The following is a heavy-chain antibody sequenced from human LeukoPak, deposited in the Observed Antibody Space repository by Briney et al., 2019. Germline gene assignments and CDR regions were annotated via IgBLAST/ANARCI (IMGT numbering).Heavy chain of an antibody. CDR1: GGSISSGDYY. V-gene: IGHV4-30-4*08. CDR3: ARDPRPRQYSSSWY. CDR2: IYYSGST. Sequence: SETLSLTCTVSGGSISSGDYYWSWIRQPPGKGLEWIGYIYYSGSTYYNPSLKSRVTISVDTSKNQFSLKLSSVTAADTAVYYCARDPRPRQYSSSWYWGQGTLVTVSS. D-gene: IGHD6-13*01. J-gene: IGHJ4*02.